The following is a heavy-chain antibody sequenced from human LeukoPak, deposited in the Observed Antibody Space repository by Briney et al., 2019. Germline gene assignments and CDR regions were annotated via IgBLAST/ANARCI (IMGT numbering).Heavy chain of an antibody. Sequence: ASVKVSCKASGYTFTGNHVHWVRQAPGQGLEWMGWISAYNGNTNYAQKLQGRVTMTTDTSTSTAYMELRSLRSDDTAVYYCARDSRVVRGVISSSLIWYFDLWGRGTLVTVSS. CDR2: ISAYNGNT. CDR3: ARDSRVVRGVISSSLIWYFDL. J-gene: IGHJ2*01. V-gene: IGHV1-18*04. D-gene: IGHD3-10*01. CDR1: GYTFTGNH.